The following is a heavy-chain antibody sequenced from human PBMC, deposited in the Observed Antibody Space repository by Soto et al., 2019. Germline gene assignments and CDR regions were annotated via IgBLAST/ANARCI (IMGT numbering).Heavy chain of an antibody. J-gene: IGHJ3*01. Sequence: QVQLVQSGAEVKKPGSSVKVSCKASGGTFSSYAISWVRQAPGQGLEWMGGIIPIFGTANYAQKFQGRVTITADESTSTAYMELSSLRSEETAVYYCARDPGIVVLIGGGDFDFRSQGTIVTVSS. CDR3: ARDPGIVVLIGGGDFDF. D-gene: IGHD3-22*01. CDR2: IIPIFGTA. V-gene: IGHV1-69*01. CDR1: GGTFSSYA.